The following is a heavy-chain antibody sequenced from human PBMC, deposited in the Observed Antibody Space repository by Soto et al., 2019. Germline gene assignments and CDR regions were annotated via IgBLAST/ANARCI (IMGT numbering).Heavy chain of an antibody. CDR2: ISGSGGST. V-gene: IGHV3-23*01. CDR1: GFTFSSYA. D-gene: IGHD3-22*01. Sequence: GGSLRLSCAASGFTFSSYAMSWVRQAPGKGLEWVSAISGSGGSTYYADSVKGRFTISRDNSKNTLYLQMNSLRAEDTAVYYCAKETPSNYYDSSGYYFGVPVFDYWGQGTLVTVSS. CDR3: AKETPSNYYDSSGYYFGVPVFDY. J-gene: IGHJ4*02.